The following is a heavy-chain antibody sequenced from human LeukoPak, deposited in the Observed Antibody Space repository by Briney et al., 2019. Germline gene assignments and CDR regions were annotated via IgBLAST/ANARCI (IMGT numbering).Heavy chain of an antibody. D-gene: IGHD6-13*01. Sequence: SETLSLTCAVSGGSISSGGYSWSWIRQPPGKGLEWIGYIYHSGSTCYNPSLKSRVTISVDRSKNQFSLKLTSVTAADTAVYYCARYSSTWPYWYFDLWGRGTLVTVSS. CDR2: IYHSGST. V-gene: IGHV4-30-2*01. CDR3: ARYSSTWPYWYFDL. CDR1: GGSISSGGYS. J-gene: IGHJ2*01.